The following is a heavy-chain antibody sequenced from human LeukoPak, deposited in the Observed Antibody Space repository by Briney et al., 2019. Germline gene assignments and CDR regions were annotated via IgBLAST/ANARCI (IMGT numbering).Heavy chain of an antibody. V-gene: IGHV5-51*01. CDR1: GYIFTNYW. D-gene: IGHD3-22*01. Sequence: GESLKISCMASGYIFTNYWIAWVRWMPGEGLQWMGIILPGDSDTRYSPSFRGQVTISAETSTRTAYLQWTSLRASDSAIYYCARQGAGASYYDPTGLPRGAFDSWGQGTTVTVSS. CDR2: ILPGDSDT. J-gene: IGHJ3*02. CDR3: ARQGAGASYYDPTGLPRGAFDS.